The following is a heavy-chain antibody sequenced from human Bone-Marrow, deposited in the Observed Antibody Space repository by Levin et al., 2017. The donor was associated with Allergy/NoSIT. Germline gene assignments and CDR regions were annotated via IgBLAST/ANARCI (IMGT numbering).Heavy chain of an antibody. Sequence: GGSLRLSCSASQFTFGDYYMSWIRQAPGKGLEWLSYISPSGSTIYYAASVKGRFTISRDNAKKSLYLEMNNLRADDSAIYYCARDGASDYGIDYWGQGTQVTVSS. J-gene: IGHJ4*02. V-gene: IGHV3-11*01. CDR3: ARDGASDYGIDY. CDR1: QFTFGDYY. CDR2: ISPSGSTI. D-gene: IGHD4/OR15-4a*01.